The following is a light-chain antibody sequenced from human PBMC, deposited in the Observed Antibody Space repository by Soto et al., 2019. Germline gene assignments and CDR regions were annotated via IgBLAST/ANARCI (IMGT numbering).Light chain of an antibody. CDR2: GAS. J-gene: IGKJ2*01. CDR1: QSVTSN. Sequence: DIVMTQSPATLSASAGERATLSCRASQSVTSNLAWYQQKPGQAPRLLIYGASTRATGIPARFSGSGSGTDFTLTISSLQSEDFAVYYCQQYNNWPRTFGQGTKLEIK. V-gene: IGKV3-15*01. CDR3: QQYNNWPRT.